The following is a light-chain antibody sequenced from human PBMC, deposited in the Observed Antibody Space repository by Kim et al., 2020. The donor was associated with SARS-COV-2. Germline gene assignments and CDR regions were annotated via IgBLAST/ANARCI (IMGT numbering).Light chain of an antibody. CDR3: QAWDSSTRVV. CDR2: EDS. J-gene: IGLJ2*01. Sequence: SYELTQPPSVSVSPGQTASITCSGHKLGDDYASWYQQKTGQSPVLVIYEDSKRPSGIPELFSGSNSGNTATLTISGTQAMDEADYYCQAWDSSTRVVFGGGTQLTVL. V-gene: IGLV3-1*01. CDR1: KLGDDY.